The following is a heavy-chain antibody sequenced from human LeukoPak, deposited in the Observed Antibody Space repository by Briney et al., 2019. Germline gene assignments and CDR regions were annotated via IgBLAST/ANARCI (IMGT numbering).Heavy chain of an antibody. CDR3: ARDRRSGSLLDY. D-gene: IGHD3-22*01. V-gene: IGHV3-21*01. Sequence: GGSLRLSCAVSGFSFSSYTMNWVRQAPGKGLEWVSFISSGSSYIYYADSMKGRFTISRDNAKNSLYLQMNSLRAEDTAVYYCARDRRSGSLLDYWGQGTLVTVST. J-gene: IGHJ4*02. CDR2: ISSGSSYI. CDR1: GFSFSSYT.